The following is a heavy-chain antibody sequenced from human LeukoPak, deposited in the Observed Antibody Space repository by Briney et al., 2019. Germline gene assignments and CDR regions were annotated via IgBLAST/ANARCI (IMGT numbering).Heavy chain of an antibody. D-gene: IGHD6-19*01. CDR1: GFTFSSYE. V-gene: IGHV3-48*03. Sequence: GGSLRLSCAASGFTFSSYEMNWVRQAPGKGLEWVSYISSSGSTTYYADSVKGRFTISRANAKNSLYLQMNSLRAEDTAVYYCARPSVAGTYGYYYGMDVWGKGTTVTVTS. J-gene: IGHJ6*04. CDR2: ISSSGSTT. CDR3: ARPSVAGTYGYYYGMDV.